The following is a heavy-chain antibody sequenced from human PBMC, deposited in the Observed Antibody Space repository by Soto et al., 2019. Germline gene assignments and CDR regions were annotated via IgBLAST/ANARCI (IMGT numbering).Heavy chain of an antibody. CDR3: ARTILRYFDWLESDLTDY. CDR2: IYYSGST. V-gene: IGHV4-39*01. J-gene: IGHJ4*02. CDR1: GGSISSSSYY. D-gene: IGHD3-9*01. Sequence: SETLSLTCTVSGGSISSSSYYWGWIRQPPGKGLEWIGSIYYSGSTYYNPSLKSRVTISVDTSKNQFSLKLSSVTAADTAVYYCARTILRYFDWLESDLTDYWGQGTLVTVS.